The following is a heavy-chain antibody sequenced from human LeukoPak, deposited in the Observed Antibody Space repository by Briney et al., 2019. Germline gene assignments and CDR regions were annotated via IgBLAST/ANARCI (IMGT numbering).Heavy chain of an antibody. CDR1: GCTFTSYG. D-gene: IGHD3-10*01. V-gene: IGHV1-18*04. CDR3: ARDSPVGSGSYYPVSY. J-gene: IGHJ4*02. Sequence: ASVKVSCKASGCTFTSYGISWVRQAPGQGLEWMGWISAYNGNTNYAQKLQGRVTMTTDTSTSTAYMELRSLRSDDTAVYYCARDSPVGSGSYYPVSYWGQGTLVTVSS. CDR2: ISAYNGNT.